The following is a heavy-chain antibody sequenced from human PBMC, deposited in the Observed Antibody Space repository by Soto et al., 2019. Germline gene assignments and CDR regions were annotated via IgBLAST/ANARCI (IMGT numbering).Heavy chain of an antibody. CDR3: AREGYGEFDY. J-gene: IGHJ4*02. CDR2: IYYDGSNK. D-gene: IGHD5-12*01. V-gene: IGHV3-33*01. CDR1: GFTFSSYG. Sequence: QVQVVESGGGVVQPGRSLRLSCAASGFTFSSYGMHWVRQAPGKGLEWVAVIYYDGSNKYYADSVKGRFTISRDNSKNTLYLQTNSLRAEDTAVYYCAREGYGEFDYWGQGTLVTVSS.